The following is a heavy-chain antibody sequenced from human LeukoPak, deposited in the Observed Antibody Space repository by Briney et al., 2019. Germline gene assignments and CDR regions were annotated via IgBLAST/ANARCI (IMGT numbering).Heavy chain of an antibody. V-gene: IGHV4-59*01. CDR3: AKGGDYGDLRYFDY. CDR2: IYYRGST. J-gene: IGHJ4*02. D-gene: IGHD4-17*01. Sequence: SETLSLTCTVSGGSINNYYWSWIRQPPGKGLEWIGYIYYRGSTNYNPSLKSRVTFSVDTSKNQFSLKLNSVTAADTAVYYCAKGGDYGDLRYFDYWGQGTLVTVSS. CDR1: GGSINNYY.